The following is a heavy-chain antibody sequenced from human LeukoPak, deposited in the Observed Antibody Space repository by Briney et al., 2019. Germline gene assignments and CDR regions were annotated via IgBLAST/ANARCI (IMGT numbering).Heavy chain of an antibody. CDR3: ARGDWYNYDSSGYLDY. Sequence: GGSLRLSCAASGFTVSSNYMSWVRQAPGKGLEWVSVIYSGGSTYYADSVKGRFTISRDNSKNTLYLQMNSLRAEDTAVYYCARGDWYNYDSSGYLDYWGQGTLVTVSS. CDR2: IYSGGST. V-gene: IGHV3-66*01. D-gene: IGHD3-22*01. J-gene: IGHJ4*02. CDR1: GFTVSSNY.